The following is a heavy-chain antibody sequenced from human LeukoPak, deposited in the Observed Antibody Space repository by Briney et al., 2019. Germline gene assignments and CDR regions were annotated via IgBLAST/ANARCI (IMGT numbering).Heavy chain of an antibody. CDR1: GFTFSSYA. CDR2: ISYDGSNK. CDR3: AKVPSTYYYDSSGLDY. D-gene: IGHD3-22*01. J-gene: IGHJ4*02. V-gene: IGHV3-30-3*01. Sequence: SGGSLRLSCAASGFTFSSYAMHWVRQAPGKGLEWVAVISYDGSNKYYADSVKGRFTISRDNSKNTLYLQMNSLRAEDTAVYYCAKVPSTYYYDSSGLDYWGQGTLVTVSS.